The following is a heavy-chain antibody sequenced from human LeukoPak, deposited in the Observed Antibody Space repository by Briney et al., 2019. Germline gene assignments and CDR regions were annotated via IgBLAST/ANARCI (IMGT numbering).Heavy chain of an antibody. D-gene: IGHD3-16*02. J-gene: IGHJ5*02. CDR2: MNPNSGGT. Sequence: ASVKVSCKPSRYTLTGYYMHWVRQAPGQGLEWMGWMNPNSGGTKYAQKFQGRVTMTRDTSISTAYMELSRLRSDDTAMYYCARDKLGLGELSLYDQWGQGNLVTVFS. CDR1: RYTLTGYY. CDR3: ARDKLGLGELSLYDQ. V-gene: IGHV1-2*02.